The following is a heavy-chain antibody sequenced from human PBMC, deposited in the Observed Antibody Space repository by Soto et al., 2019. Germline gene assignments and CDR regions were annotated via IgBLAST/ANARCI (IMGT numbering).Heavy chain of an antibody. Sequence: SVKVSCKASGGTFSSYAISWVRQAPGQGLEWMGGIIPIFGTANYAQKFQGRVTITADESTSTAYMELSSLRSEDTAVYYCARDLAETNWFDPWGQGTLVTVSS. CDR3: ARDLAETNWFDP. V-gene: IGHV1-69*13. D-gene: IGHD2-15*01. CDR2: IIPIFGTA. CDR1: GGTFSSYA. J-gene: IGHJ5*02.